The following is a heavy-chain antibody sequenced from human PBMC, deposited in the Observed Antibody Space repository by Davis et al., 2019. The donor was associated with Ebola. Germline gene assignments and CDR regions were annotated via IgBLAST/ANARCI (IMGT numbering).Heavy chain of an antibody. Sequence: SETLSLTCTVSGGSISSYYWSWIRQPPGKGLEWIGYIYYSGSTNYNPSLKSRVTISVDTSKNQFSLKLSSVTAADTAVYYCARLEYSSGWYGGYFDLWGRGTLVTVSS. D-gene: IGHD6-19*01. CDR3: ARLEYSSGWYGGYFDL. J-gene: IGHJ2*01. V-gene: IGHV4-59*08. CDR2: IYYSGST. CDR1: GGSISSYY.